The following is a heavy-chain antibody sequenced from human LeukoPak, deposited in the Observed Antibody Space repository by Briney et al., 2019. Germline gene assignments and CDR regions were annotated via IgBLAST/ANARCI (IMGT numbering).Heavy chain of an antibody. CDR2: ISYDGSNK. CDR3: ARVSMGQYFDY. D-gene: IGHD1-26*01. CDR1: GFTFSSYA. V-gene: IGHV3-30-3*01. J-gene: IGHJ4*02. Sequence: GGSLRLSCAASGFTFSSYAMHWVRQAPGKGLEWVAVISYDGSNKYYADSVKGRFTISRDNSKNTLYLQMNSLRAEDTAVYYCARVSMGQYFDYWGQGTLVTVSS.